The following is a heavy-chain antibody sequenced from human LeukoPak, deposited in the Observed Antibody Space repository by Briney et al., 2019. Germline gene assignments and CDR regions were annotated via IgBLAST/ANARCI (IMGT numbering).Heavy chain of an antibody. CDR2: IKVDGIEK. D-gene: IGHD6-19*01. V-gene: IGHV3-7*04. CDR1: GFIFSDYW. J-gene: IGHJ4*02. CDR3: ARDNAGSGWVY. Sequence: GGSLRLSCVASGFIFSDYWMSWVRQAPGKGPEWVANIKVDGIEKYYADSVKGRFTISRDNAKNSLYLQMNSLRAEDTAVYYCARDNAGSGWVYWGQGTLVTVSS.